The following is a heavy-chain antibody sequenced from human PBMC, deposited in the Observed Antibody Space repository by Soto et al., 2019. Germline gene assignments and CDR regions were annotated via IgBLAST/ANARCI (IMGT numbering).Heavy chain of an antibody. CDR3: ARDAGYCNSVSCSPYNMDV. D-gene: IGHD2-15*01. V-gene: IGHV4-30-4*01. Sequence: SETLSLTCSVSVESISSGDHYWSWVRQSPGEGLEWIGFIYYSGDTYYNPSLKSRVSMSVDTSNNQFSLKLNSVTAEDTAVYYCARDAGYCNSVSCSPYNMDVWGQGTTCPVSS. J-gene: IGHJ6*02. CDR2: IYYSGDT. CDR1: VESISSGDHY.